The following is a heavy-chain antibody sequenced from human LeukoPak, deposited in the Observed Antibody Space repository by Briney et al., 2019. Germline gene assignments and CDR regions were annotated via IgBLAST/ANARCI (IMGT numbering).Heavy chain of an antibody. D-gene: IGHD5-12*01. CDR3: ARWVSGLRRHDAFDI. J-gene: IGHJ3*02. CDR1: GGTFSSYA. CDR2: IIPIFGTA. Sequence: SVKVSCKASGGTFSSYAISWVRQAPGQGLEWMGGIIPIFGTANYAQKFQGRVTITADKSTSTAYMELSSLRSEDTAVYYCARWVSGLRRHDAFDIWGQGTMVTVSS. V-gene: IGHV1-69*06.